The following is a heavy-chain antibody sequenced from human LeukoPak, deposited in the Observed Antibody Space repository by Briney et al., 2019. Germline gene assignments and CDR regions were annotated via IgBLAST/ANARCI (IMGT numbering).Heavy chain of an antibody. CDR2: IYYSGST. V-gene: IGHV4-39*01. J-gene: IGHJ4*02. Sequence: TSETLSLTCTVSGGSISSSSYYWGWIRQPPGKGLEWIGSIYYSGSTYYNPSLKSRVTISVDTSKNQFSLKLSSVTAADTAVYYCARGDSSGLLISYWGQGTLVTVSS. D-gene: IGHD3-22*01. CDR1: GGSISSSSYY. CDR3: ARGDSSGLLISY.